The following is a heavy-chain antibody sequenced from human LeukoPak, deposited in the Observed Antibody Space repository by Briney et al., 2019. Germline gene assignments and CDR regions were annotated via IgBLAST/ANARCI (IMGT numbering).Heavy chain of an antibody. J-gene: IGHJ4*02. CDR2: IYSSGST. Sequence: SETLSLTCTVSGGSISSYYWSWVRQPPGKGLEWIWYIYSSGSTNYNPSPKSRVTISVDTSKNLFSLKLSSGTAADTAVYYCARTFQGGSDYDYGGQGALITVSA. V-gene: IGHV4-59*01. D-gene: IGHD1-26*01. CDR3: ARTFQGGSDYDY. CDR1: GGSISSYY.